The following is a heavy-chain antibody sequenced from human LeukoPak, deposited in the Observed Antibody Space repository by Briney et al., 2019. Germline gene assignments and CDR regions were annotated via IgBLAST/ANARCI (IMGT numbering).Heavy chain of an antibody. CDR3: YFDCSHRVSLKIHFDY. CDR1: GGPFSGYY. J-gene: IGHJ4*02. CDR2: INHCGGT. Sequence: PSETLSLTCAVYGGPFSGYYWSWIRQPPGKGLEWIGEINHCGGTNYNASLKSRVTISVDTSKNQFSLNLSSVTAADTAVYQRYFDCSHRVSLKIHFDYWGQGTLVTVSS. V-gene: IGHV4-34*01. D-gene: IGHD3-9*01.